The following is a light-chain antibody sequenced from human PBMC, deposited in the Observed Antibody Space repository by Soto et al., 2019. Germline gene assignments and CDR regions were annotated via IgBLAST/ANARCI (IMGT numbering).Light chain of an antibody. CDR2: AAS. J-gene: IGKJ5*01. CDR3: QQNYDIPIT. Sequence: DFAMTQSPSSLSAFVGDRVTMTCRASQSIGTFLSWYQQKSGRAPKLLIYAASSLQIGVPSRFSGSGSGTNFTLTISSLQPEDFATYFCQQNYDIPITFGQGTRLEN. CDR1: QSIGTF. V-gene: IGKV1-39*01.